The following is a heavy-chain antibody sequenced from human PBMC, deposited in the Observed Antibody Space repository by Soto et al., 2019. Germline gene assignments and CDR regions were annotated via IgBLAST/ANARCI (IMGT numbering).Heavy chain of an antibody. Sequence: GGSLRLSCKASGGTFDSNAISWVRLAPGQGLEWMGGIIPIFGTINNAQKFQDRVTITADESANIVYMELSSLRSEDTAIYYCAREGLTFGPGAVGGAFDIWGQGTLVTVSS. CDR2: IIPIFGTI. J-gene: IGHJ3*02. D-gene: IGHD2-2*01. V-gene: IGHV1-69*01. CDR3: AREGLTFGPGAVGGAFDI. CDR1: GGTFDSNA.